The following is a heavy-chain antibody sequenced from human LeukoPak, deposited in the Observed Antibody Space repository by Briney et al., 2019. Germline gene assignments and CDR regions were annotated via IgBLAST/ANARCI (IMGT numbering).Heavy chain of an antibody. Sequence: SETLSLTCTVSGGSISSYYWSWIRQPPGKGLEWIGYIYYSGSTNYNPSLKSRVTISVDASKNQFSLKVSSVPAADTAVYYCARDSGPRFDYWGQGTLVTVSS. CDR1: GGSISSYY. V-gene: IGHV4-59*01. CDR3: ARDSGPRFDY. CDR2: IYYSGST. J-gene: IGHJ4*02. D-gene: IGHD6-19*01.